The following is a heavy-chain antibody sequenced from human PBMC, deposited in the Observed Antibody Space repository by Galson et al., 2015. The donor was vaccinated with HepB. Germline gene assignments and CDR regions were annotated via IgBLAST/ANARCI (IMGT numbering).Heavy chain of an antibody. Sequence: SVKVSCKASGFTFTSSAMQWVRQARGQRLEWIGWIVVGSGNTNYAQKFQERVTITRDMSTSTACMELSSLRSEDTAVYYCALQFGHSYGPPWGQGTLVTVSS. V-gene: IGHV1-58*02. CDR2: IVVGSGNT. CDR1: GFTFTSSA. J-gene: IGHJ5*02. D-gene: IGHD5-18*01. CDR3: ALQFGHSYGPP.